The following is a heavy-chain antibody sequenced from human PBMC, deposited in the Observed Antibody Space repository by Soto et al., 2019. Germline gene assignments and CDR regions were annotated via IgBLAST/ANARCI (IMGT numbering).Heavy chain of an antibody. D-gene: IGHD2-15*01. CDR2: ISSSSSYI. J-gene: IGHJ3*01. CDR3: ARDSIVVVAATGAFDF. CDR1: GFTFSSYS. Sequence: EVQLVESGGGLVKPGGSLRLSCAASGFTFSSYSMNWVRQAPGKGLEWVSSISSSSSYIYYAGSVKGRFTISRDNAKNSLYMQMNSLRAEDTAVYYCARDSIVVVAATGAFDFWGQGTMVTVSS. V-gene: IGHV3-21*01.